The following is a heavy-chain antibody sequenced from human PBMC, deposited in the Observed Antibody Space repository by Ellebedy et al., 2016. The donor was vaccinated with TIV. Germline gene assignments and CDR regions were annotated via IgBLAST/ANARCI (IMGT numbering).Heavy chain of an antibody. Sequence: GGSLRLSXAASGFTVSSNYMSWVRQAPGKGLEWVSLIYSGGTAYYVDSVKGRFTISRDNSKNTLYLRMNSLTAEDTAVYYCARVRLDQLLIYYYYMDVWGKGTTVTVSS. CDR2: IYSGGTA. D-gene: IGHD2-2*01. CDR1: GFTVSSNY. V-gene: IGHV3-53*01. J-gene: IGHJ6*03. CDR3: ARVRLDQLLIYYYYMDV.